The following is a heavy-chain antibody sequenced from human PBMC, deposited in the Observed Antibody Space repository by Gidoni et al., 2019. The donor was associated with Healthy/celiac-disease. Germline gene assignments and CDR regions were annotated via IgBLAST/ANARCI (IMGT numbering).Heavy chain of an antibody. Sequence: QVQLVQSGAEVKKPGASVKVSCKASGYTFTGLCILWVRQAPGQGLEWMVWINPNSGGPNYAQKFQGWVTRTRDTSISTAYMELSRLRSDDTAVYYCARGRITGTKVSGYYYYYMDVWGKGTTVTVSS. V-gene: IGHV1-2*04. CDR1: GYTFTGLC. J-gene: IGHJ6*03. CDR2: INPNSGGP. CDR3: ARGRITGTKVSGYYYYYMDV. D-gene: IGHD1-7*01.